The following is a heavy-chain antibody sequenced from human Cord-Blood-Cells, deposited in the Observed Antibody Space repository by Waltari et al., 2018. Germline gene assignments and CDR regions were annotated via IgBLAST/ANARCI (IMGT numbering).Heavy chain of an antibody. CDR1: GFTFRSFA. CDR3: AKEGEEYYFDY. D-gene: IGHD2-21*01. V-gene: IGHV3-23*01. CDR2: IRGSGGST. J-gene: IGHJ4*02. Sequence: EVQLLESGGGLVQPGWCLRLPCEASGFTFRSFAMSWVRQAPGKGLEWVSAIRGSGGSTYYADSVKGRFTISRDNSKNTLYLQMNSLRAEDTAVYYCAKEGEEYYFDYWGQGTLVTVSS.